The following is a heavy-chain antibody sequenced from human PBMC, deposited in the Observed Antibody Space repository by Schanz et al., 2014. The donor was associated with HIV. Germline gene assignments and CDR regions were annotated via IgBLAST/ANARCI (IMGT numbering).Heavy chain of an antibody. Sequence: QVQLVESGGGLVKPGGSLRLSCAASGFSFSDTYMTWIRQAPGKGLEWVSYISGSGNTIYYADSVKGRFTISRDNSKNTLYLQMNSLRAEDTAVYSCARDYPYSSSSNYFDYWGQGTLVTVSS. D-gene: IGHD6-6*01. J-gene: IGHJ4*02. CDR1: GFSFSDTY. CDR2: ISGSGNTI. V-gene: IGHV3-11*04. CDR3: ARDYPYSSSSNYFDY.